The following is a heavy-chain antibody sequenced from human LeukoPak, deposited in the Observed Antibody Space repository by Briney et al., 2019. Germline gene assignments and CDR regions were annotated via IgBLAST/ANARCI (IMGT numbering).Heavy chain of an antibody. CDR1: GFTFSSYS. V-gene: IGHV3-48*01. Sequence: GGSLRLSCAASGFTFSSYSMSWVRQAPGKGLEWVSDISSRSSTIYYADSVKGRFTISRDNAKSSLYLRMNSLRAGDTAVYHCARAGITTTGPLFQHWGQGTLVTVSS. D-gene: IGHD6-13*01. J-gene: IGHJ1*01. CDR3: ARAGITTTGPLFQH. CDR2: ISSRSSTI.